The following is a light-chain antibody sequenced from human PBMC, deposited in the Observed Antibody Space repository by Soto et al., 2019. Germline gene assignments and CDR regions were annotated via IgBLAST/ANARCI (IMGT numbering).Light chain of an antibody. V-gene: IGKV1-27*01. CDR1: QGISNY. J-gene: IGKJ3*01. CDR2: AAA. CDR3: QKYNSASFT. Sequence: DIQMTQSPSSLSASVGDRVTITCRASQGISNYLAWYQQKPGKVPKLLIYAAATLQSGVPTRFSGSGSGTDFPLTISSLQAEDVATYYCQKYNSASFTFGPGTKVDIK.